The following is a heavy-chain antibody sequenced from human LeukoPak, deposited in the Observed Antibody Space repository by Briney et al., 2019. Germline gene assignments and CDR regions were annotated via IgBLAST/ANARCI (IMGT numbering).Heavy chain of an antibody. CDR1: GFTFSSYA. CDR2: ISGSGGTT. V-gene: IGHV3-23*01. D-gene: IGHD1-7*01. J-gene: IGHJ4*02. CDR3: AKEGRDQVTGTFDY. Sequence: PGGSLRLSCAASGFTFSSYAMSWVRQAPGKGLEWVSGISGSGGTTYYADSVKGRFTISRDNSKNTLYLQMNSLRAEDTAVYYCAKEGRDQVTGTFDYWGQGTLVTVSS.